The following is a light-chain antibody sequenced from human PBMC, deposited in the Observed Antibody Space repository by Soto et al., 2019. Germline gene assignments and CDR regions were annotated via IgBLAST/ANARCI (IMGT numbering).Light chain of an antibody. CDR3: QQYGSSPQT. CDR2: GAS. Sequence: EIVLTQSPGTLSLSPGERATLSCRASQSVSSSYLAWYQQKPGQAPRLLIYGASSRATGIPDRFSGSGSGTDFPFTISRLDPEEFAVYYCQQYGSSPQTFGQGTKVDIK. CDR1: QSVSSSY. V-gene: IGKV3-20*01. J-gene: IGKJ1*01.